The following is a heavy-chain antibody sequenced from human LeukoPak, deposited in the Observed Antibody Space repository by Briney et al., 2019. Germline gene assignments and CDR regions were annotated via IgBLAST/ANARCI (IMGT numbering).Heavy chain of an antibody. J-gene: IGHJ4*02. D-gene: IGHD3-10*01. CDR2: INPNSGGT. Sequence: ASVKVSCKASGYTFTSYAMNWVRQAPGQGLEWMGWINPNSGGTNYAQKFQGRVTMTEDTSTDTAYMELSSLRSEDTAVYYCATEGANGSGSGFDYWGQGTLVTVSS. CDR1: GYTFTSYA. V-gene: IGHV1-8*02. CDR3: ATEGANGSGSGFDY.